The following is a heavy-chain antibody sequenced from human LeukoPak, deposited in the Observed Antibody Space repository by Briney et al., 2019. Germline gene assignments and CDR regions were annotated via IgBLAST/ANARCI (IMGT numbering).Heavy chain of an antibody. J-gene: IGHJ4*02. CDR3: ARGGVNWTLDC. V-gene: IGHV4-59*01. CDR1: GGSISNYY. Sequence: SETLSLTCTVSGGSISNYYWSWIRQPPGKGLEWIGYIYYSGSTNYNTNYNPSLISRVTISVDTSKNQFSLKLSSVTAADTAVYYCARGGVNWTLDCWGQGTLVTVSS. D-gene: IGHD1-1*01. CDR2: IYYSGSTNYNT.